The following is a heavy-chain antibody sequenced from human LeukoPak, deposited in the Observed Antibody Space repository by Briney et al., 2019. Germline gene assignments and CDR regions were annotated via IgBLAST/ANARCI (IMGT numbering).Heavy chain of an antibody. J-gene: IGHJ6*03. CDR2: IKQDGSEK. CDR1: GFTFSSYW. CDR3: ARAQGYQLLYHYYYYMDV. V-gene: IGHV3-7*01. D-gene: IGHD2-2*01. Sequence: GGSLRLSCAASGFTFSSYWMSWVRQAPGKGLEWVANIKQDGSEKYYVDSVKGRFTISRDNAKNSLYLQMNSLRAEDTAVYYCARAQGYQLLYHYYYYMDVWGKGTTVTISS.